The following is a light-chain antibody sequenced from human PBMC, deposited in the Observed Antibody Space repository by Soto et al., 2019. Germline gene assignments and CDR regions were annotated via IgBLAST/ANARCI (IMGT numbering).Light chain of an antibody. J-gene: IGKJ1*01. Sequence: DIQMTQSPSTLSGSVGDRVTITCRASQTISSWLAWYQQKPGKAPKLLIYKASTLKSGVPSRFSGSGSGTEFTFTISSLQPDDCATYYCQHYDSYSEAFGQGTKGDIK. CDR1: QTISSW. CDR2: KAS. V-gene: IGKV1-5*03. CDR3: QHYDSYSEA.